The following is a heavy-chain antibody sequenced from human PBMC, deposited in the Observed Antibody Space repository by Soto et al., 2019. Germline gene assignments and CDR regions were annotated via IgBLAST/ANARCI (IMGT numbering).Heavy chain of an antibody. CDR3: ARLGRMVRGVLDI. J-gene: IGHJ3*02. CDR1: GGSISSGGYY. V-gene: IGHV4-31*03. Sequence: QVQLQESGPGLVKPSQTLSLTCTVSGGSISSGGYYWSWIGQHPGKGLEWIGYIYYSGSTYYIPSPKSRVTISVDTSKNQVSVKRSSVTAADTAGYYCARLGRMVRGVLDIWGQGTMVPVSS. CDR2: IYYSGST. D-gene: IGHD3-10*01.